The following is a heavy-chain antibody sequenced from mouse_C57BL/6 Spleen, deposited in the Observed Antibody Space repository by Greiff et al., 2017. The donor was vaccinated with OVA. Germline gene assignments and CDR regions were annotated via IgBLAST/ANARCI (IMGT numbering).Heavy chain of an antibody. CDR1: GFTFSSYG. J-gene: IGHJ4*01. CDR2: ISSGGSYT. V-gene: IGHV5-6*01. Sequence: DVQLVESGGDLVKPGGSLKLSCAASGFTFSSYGMSWVRQTPDKRLEWVATISSGGSYTYYPDSVKGRFTISRDNAKNTLYLQMSSLKSEDTAMYYCARQGLTFYYAMDYWGQGTSVTVSS. CDR3: ARQGLTFYYAMDY. D-gene: IGHD3-1*01.